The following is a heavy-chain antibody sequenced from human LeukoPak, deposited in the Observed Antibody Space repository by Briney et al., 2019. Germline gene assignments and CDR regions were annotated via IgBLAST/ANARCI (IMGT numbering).Heavy chain of an antibody. CDR1: GYTFTGYY. D-gene: IGHD2-2*01. V-gene: IGHV1-2*06. CDR3: ARHPLGYCSSTSCYAWES. Sequence: ASVKVSCKASGYTFTGYYMNWVRQAPGQGLEWMGRINPNSGGTNYAQKFQGRVTMTRDTSISTAYMELSRLRSDDTAVYYCARHPLGYCSSTSCYAWESWGQGTLVTVSS. CDR2: INPNSGGT. J-gene: IGHJ4*02.